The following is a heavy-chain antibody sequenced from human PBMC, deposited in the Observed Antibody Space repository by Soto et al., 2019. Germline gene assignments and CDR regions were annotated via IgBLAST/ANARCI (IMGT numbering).Heavy chain of an antibody. CDR2: ISFDGSNQ. V-gene: IGHV3-30*18. D-gene: IGHD5-12*01. J-gene: IGHJ6*02. CDR3: AKEVFTGYDYESLHYHVVDV. CDR1: GFTFRYYG. Sequence: PGGSLRLSCAASGFTFRYYGMHWVRQAPGKGLAWVAFISFDGSNQNYEDSVKGRFTVSRDNSNSTMSLQMDSLRPEDTAVYYCAKEVFTGYDYESLHYHVVDVWGPGTTVTVSS.